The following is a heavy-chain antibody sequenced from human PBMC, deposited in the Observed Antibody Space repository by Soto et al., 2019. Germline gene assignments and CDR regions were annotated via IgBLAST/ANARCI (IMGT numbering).Heavy chain of an antibody. CDR1: GFTFSSYG. D-gene: IGHD5-12*01. J-gene: IGHJ4*02. CDR3: AKPLRSGYDWVDY. CDR2: ISYDGSNK. Sequence: GGSLRLSCAASGFTFSSYGMNWVRQAPGKGLEWVAVISYDGSNKYYADSVKGRFTISRDNSENTLYLQMNSLRAEDTAVYYCAKPLRSGYDWVDYWGQGTLVTVSS. V-gene: IGHV3-30*18.